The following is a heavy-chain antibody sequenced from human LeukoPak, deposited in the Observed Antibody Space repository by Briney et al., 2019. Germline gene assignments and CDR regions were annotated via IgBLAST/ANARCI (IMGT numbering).Heavy chain of an antibody. CDR2: ISGSGGST. Sequence: GGSLRLSCAASGLTFSSYAMSWVRQAPGKGLEWVSAISGSGGSTYYADSVKGRFTISRDNSKNSLYLQMNSLRAEDTAVYYCARDPSSWIIWGQGTLVTVSS. V-gene: IGHV3-23*01. CDR3: ARDPSSWII. J-gene: IGHJ4*02. D-gene: IGHD6-13*01. CDR1: GLTFSSYA.